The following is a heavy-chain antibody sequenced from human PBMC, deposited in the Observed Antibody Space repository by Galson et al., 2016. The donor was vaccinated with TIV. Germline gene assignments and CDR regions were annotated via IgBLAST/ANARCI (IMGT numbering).Heavy chain of an antibody. Sequence: SVKVPCKVSGDSLSELVMHWVRQAPGEGLEWMGGFDPEVGKTIYAQKLEGRVNMTADTSTDTAYMELGSLRFEDTAIYYCATVAWFPGLSLDNWGQGTLVIVSS. J-gene: IGHJ4*02. CDR3: ATVAWFPGLSLDN. CDR2: FDPEVGKT. V-gene: IGHV1-24*01. D-gene: IGHD3-22*01. CDR1: GDSLSELV.